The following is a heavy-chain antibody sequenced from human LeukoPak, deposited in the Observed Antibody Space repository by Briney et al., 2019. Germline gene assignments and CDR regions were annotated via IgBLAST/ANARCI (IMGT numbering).Heavy chain of an antibody. J-gene: IGHJ4*02. V-gene: IGHV3-7*01. CDR1: GFTFSSYW. D-gene: IGHD6-13*01. CDR2: IKPDGSEK. CDR3: ARERWAAAGTGKNY. Sequence: GGSLRLSCAASGFTFSSYWMSWVSQAPGKWLEWVANIKPDGSEKYYVDSVKGRFTISRDNAKNSLYLQMNSLRAEDTAVYYCARERWAAAGTGKNYWGQGTLVTVSS.